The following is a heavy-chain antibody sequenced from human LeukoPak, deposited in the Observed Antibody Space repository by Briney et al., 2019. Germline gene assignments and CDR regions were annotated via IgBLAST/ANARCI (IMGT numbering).Heavy chain of an antibody. V-gene: IGHV3-48*03. CDR2: ITSSGRII. D-gene: IGHD3-10*01. J-gene: IGHJ6*02. Sequence: PGGALRLSCAASGFTFSSYEMNWVRQAPGKGLEWVAYITSSGRIIYYADSVKGRFTISRGNTQNSLYLQMNSLRAEDTAVYYCASTGGYGSGTYDYYYFGMDVWGQGTTVTGS. CDR3: ASTGGYGSGTYDYYYFGMDV. CDR1: GFTFSSYE.